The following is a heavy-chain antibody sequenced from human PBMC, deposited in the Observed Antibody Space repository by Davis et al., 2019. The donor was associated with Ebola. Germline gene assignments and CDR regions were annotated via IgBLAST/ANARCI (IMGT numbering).Heavy chain of an antibody. J-gene: IGHJ3*02. D-gene: IGHD3-22*01. Sequence: MPSETLSLTCTVSGGSISSHYWSCIRQPPGKGLEWIGYIYYGGSTNYNPSLKSRVTISVDTSKTQSSLKLSSVTAADTAVYYCARRHIYYDSSGYYHDAFDMWGQGTMVTVSS. V-gene: IGHV4-59*08. CDR3: ARRHIYYDSSGYYHDAFDM. CDR1: GGSISSHY. CDR2: IYYGGST.